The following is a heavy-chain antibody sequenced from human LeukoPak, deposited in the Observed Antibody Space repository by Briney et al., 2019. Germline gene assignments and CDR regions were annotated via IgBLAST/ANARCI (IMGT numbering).Heavy chain of an antibody. Sequence: PSETLSLTCTVSGGSISSSSYYWGWIRQPPGKGLEWIGSIYYSGSTYYNPSLKSRVTISVDTSKNQFSLKLSSVTAADTAVYYCAGRMYYYDSSGYFDIWGQGTMVTVSS. D-gene: IGHD3-22*01. CDR2: IYYSGST. CDR1: GGSISSSSYY. V-gene: IGHV4-39*01. CDR3: AGRMYYYDSSGYFDI. J-gene: IGHJ3*02.